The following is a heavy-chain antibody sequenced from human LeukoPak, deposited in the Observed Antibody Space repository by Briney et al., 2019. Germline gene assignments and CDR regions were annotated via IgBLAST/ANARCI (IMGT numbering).Heavy chain of an antibody. CDR1: GFTFSSYA. CDR2: ISYDGSNK. Sequence: PGGSLRLSCAASGFTFSSYAMHWVRQAPGKGLEWVAVISYDGSNKYYADSVKGRFTISRDNSKNTLYLQMNSLRAEDTAVYYCARDPAHYYDSSGYYYMIDYWGQGTLVTVSS. V-gene: IGHV3-30-3*01. D-gene: IGHD3-22*01. CDR3: ARDPAHYYDSSGYYYMIDY. J-gene: IGHJ4*02.